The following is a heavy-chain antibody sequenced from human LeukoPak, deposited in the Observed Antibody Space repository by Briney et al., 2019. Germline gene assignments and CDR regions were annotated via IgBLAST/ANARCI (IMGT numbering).Heavy chain of an antibody. V-gene: IGHV3-23*01. CDR2: ISGGGGST. CDR3: AKGYCSSTSCYFHYYGMDV. J-gene: IGHJ6*02. D-gene: IGHD2-2*01. Sequence: GGSLRLSCAASGLTFSNYWMSWVRQAPGKGLEWVSAISGGGGSTYYADSVKGRFTISRDNSKNTLYLQMNSLRAEDTAVYYCAKGYCSSTSCYFHYYGMDVWGQGTTVTVSS. CDR1: GLTFSNYW.